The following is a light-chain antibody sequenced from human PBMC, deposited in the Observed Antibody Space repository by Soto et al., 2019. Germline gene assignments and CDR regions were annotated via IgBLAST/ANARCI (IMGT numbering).Light chain of an antibody. V-gene: IGKV1D-12*01. CDR3: QQADTFPTP. Sequence: DIQGTQSPSSVSASVGDIVTISCQASQGKSRPLPWYQQKLGKAHKFLIYAQSSLKSGAHSGFRGSGFGKNFPLIISTLQPEDSAIYYCQQADTFPTPFGQGKRL. CDR1: QGKSRP. CDR2: AQS. J-gene: IGKJ5*01.